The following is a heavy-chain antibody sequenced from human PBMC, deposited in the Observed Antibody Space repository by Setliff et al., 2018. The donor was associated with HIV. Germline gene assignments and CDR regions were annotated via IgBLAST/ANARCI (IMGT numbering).Heavy chain of an antibody. J-gene: IGHJ5*02. V-gene: IGHV1-69*04. Sequence: SVKVSCKASRSTFNSHTINWVRQAPGQGLDWMGRIIPILGVAHYAQNFQGRLTISADKSTRTAYLELSSLRSDDSAVYFCAKEQEIGSYLDPWGQGTLVTVSS. CDR3: AKEQEIGSYLDP. CDR2: IIPILGVA. CDR1: RSTFNSHT. D-gene: IGHD2-2*02.